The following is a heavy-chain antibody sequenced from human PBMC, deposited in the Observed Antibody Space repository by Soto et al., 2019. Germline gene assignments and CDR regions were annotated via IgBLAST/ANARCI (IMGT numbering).Heavy chain of an antibody. D-gene: IGHD4-17*01. CDR3: ARDRAYGDGDGGGADY. CDR1: GFTFSSYG. J-gene: IGHJ4*02. V-gene: IGHV3-33*01. CDR2: IWYDGSNK. Sequence: GVSLRLSCAASGFTFSSYGMHWVRQAPGKGLEWVAVIWYDGSNKYYADSVKGRFTISRDNSKNTLYLQMNSLRAEDTAVYYCARDRAYGDGDGGGADYWGQGTLVTVSS.